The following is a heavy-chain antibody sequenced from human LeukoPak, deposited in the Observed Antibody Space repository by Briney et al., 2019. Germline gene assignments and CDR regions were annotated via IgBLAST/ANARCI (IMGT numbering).Heavy chain of an antibody. CDR2: ISDNEGRT. CDR3: ARHDSFIPY. J-gene: IGHJ4*02. D-gene: IGHD5-18*01. Sequence: PGGSLRLSCAASGFTFNYYAMSWVRQAPGKGLEWVSSISDNEGRTYYTDSVKGRFTISRDNTKNTVYLQMHNLRADDTAVYSCARHDSFIPYWGQGALVTVSS. V-gene: IGHV3-23*01. CDR1: GFTFNYYA.